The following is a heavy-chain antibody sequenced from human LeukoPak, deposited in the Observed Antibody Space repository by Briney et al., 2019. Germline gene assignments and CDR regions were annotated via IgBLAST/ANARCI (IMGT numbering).Heavy chain of an antibody. Sequence: GGSLRLSCAASGFTFSSYGMHWVRQAPGKGLEWVAVISDDGNNKYYVDSVKGRFTISRDNPKNTLYLQMDSLRAEDMAVYYCARDLSIPIAARQGFDYWGQGTLVTVSS. J-gene: IGHJ4*02. CDR3: ARDLSIPIAARQGFDY. CDR1: GFTFSSYG. V-gene: IGHV3-30*03. CDR2: ISDDGNNK. D-gene: IGHD6-6*01.